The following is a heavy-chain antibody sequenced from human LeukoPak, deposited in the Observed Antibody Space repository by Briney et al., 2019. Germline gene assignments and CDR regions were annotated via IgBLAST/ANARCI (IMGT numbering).Heavy chain of an antibody. Sequence: SETLSLTCTVSGGSISSYYGSWIRQPPGKGLEWIGRIYYSGSTYYNPSLKSRVTISVDTSKNQFSLKLSSVTAADTAVYYCARAVKYYYDSSGYYYGSWFDPWGQGTLVTVSS. V-gene: IGHV4-39*07. J-gene: IGHJ5*02. D-gene: IGHD3-22*01. CDR3: ARAVKYYYDSSGYYYGSWFDP. CDR2: IYYSGST. CDR1: GGSISSYY.